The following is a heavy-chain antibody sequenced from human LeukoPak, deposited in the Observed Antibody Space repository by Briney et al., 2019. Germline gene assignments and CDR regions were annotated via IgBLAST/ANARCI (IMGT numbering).Heavy chain of an antibody. CDR3: ARDMGYYDSSGYYQTRGDAFDI. J-gene: IGHJ3*02. CDR1: GGSFSGYY. CDR2: INHSGST. D-gene: IGHD3-22*01. V-gene: IGHV4-34*01. Sequence: SETLSLTCAVYGGSFSGYYWSWIRQPPGKGLEWIGEINHSGSTNYNPSLKSRVTVSVDTSKNQFSLKLSSVTAADTAVYYCARDMGYYDSSGYYQTRGDAFDIWGQGTMVTVSS.